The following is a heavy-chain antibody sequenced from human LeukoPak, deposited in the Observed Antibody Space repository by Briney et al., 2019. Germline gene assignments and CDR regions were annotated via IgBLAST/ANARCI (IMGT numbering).Heavy chain of an antibody. J-gene: IGHJ4*02. V-gene: IGHV4-61*01. D-gene: IGHD5-12*01. CDR2: IYDSGRT. CDR3: ARDRLGGYSYVY. CDR1: GGSVSSGSYF. Sequence: SSETLSLTCTVSGGSVSSGSYFWTWIRQSPGKRLEYVGYIYDSGRTNYNPSLKSRVTISKDTSKNQFSLKLSSVTAADTAVYYCARDRLGGYSYVYWGQGSLVTVSS.